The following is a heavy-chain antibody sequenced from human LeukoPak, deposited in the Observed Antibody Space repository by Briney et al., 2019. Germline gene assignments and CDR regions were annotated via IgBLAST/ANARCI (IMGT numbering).Heavy chain of an antibody. CDR2: INHSGST. J-gene: IGHJ3*02. Sequence: SETLSLTCAVYGGSFSGYYWSWIRQPPGKGLEWIGEINHSGSTNYNPSLKSRVTTSVDTSKNQFSLKLSSVTAADTAVYYCARDEDFWSGYSKENDAFDIWGQGTMVTVSS. CDR1: GGSFSGYY. D-gene: IGHD3-3*01. CDR3: ARDEDFWSGYSKENDAFDI. V-gene: IGHV4-34*01.